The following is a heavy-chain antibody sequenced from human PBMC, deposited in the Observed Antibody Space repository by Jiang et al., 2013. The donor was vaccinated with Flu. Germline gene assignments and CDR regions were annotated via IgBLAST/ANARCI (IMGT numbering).Heavy chain of an antibody. CDR1: GYSFDIYW. J-gene: IGHJ4*02. CDR2: IHPGDSDT. V-gene: IGHV5-51*01. D-gene: IGHD3-10*01. CDR3: ARSSPFVDF. Sequence: GAEVKKPGESLKISCTGSGYSFDIYWIAWVRQMPGKGLEWMGIIHPGDSDTRYSPSFQGQVTMSADKSTSTVFLQWSSLKASDTAMYYCARSSPFVDFWGQGTLVTVSS.